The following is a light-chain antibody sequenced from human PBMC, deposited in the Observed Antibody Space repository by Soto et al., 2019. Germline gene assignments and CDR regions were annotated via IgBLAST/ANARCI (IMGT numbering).Light chain of an antibody. CDR3: SSYAGSNNFV. CDR1: SSDVGGYNY. Sequence: QSALTQPRSVSGSPGQSVTISCTGTSSDVGGYNYVSWYQQHPGKAPKLMISEVSKRPSGVPDRFSGSKSGNTASLTVSGLQAEDEADYYCSSYAGSNNFVFGTGTKVTVL. CDR2: EVS. J-gene: IGLJ1*01. V-gene: IGLV2-8*01.